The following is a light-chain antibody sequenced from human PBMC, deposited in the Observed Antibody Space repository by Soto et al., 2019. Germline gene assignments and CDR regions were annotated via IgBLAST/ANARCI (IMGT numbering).Light chain of an antibody. Sequence: DIQMTQSPSTLSGSVGDRVTITCRASQSISSYLNWYQQKPEKAPKLLIYAASSLQSGVPSRFSGGGTGTDFTLTISSLQPEDFATYYCQQSYSTPWTFGQGTKVDIK. CDR1: QSISSY. J-gene: IGKJ1*01. V-gene: IGKV1-39*01. CDR3: QQSYSTPWT. CDR2: AAS.